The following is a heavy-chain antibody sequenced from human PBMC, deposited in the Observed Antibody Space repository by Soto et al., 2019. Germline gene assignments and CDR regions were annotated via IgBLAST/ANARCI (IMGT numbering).Heavy chain of an antibody. D-gene: IGHD5-12*01. V-gene: IGHV3-11*05. CDR3: ARGSGYDPGLDY. CDR2: ISSSSSYT. CDR1: GFTFSDYY. Sequence: QVQLVESGGGLVKPGGSLRLSCAASGFTFSDYYMSWIRQAPGKGLEWVSYISSSSSYTNYADSVKGRFTISRDNAKNSLYRQMNSLRAEDTAVYYWARGSGYDPGLDYWGQGTLFTVSS. J-gene: IGHJ4*02.